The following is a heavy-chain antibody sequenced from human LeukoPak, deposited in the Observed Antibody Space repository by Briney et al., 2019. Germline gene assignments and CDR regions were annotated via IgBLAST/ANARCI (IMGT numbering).Heavy chain of an antibody. Sequence: GGSLRLSCAASEFTFSTYYMAWVRQTPGKGLEWVANIKQDGSQKNYVDSVRGRFIISRDNDKNLLYLQMNSLRAEDTAVYHCARDVGGNLDYWGQGILVTVSS. J-gene: IGHJ4*02. D-gene: IGHD1-26*01. CDR3: ARDVGGNLDY. CDR2: IKQDGSQK. CDR1: EFTFSTYY. V-gene: IGHV3-7*05.